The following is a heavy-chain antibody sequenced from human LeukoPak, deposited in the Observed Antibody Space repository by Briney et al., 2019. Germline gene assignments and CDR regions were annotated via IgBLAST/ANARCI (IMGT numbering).Heavy chain of an antibody. J-gene: IGHJ6*03. CDR1: GGTFSSYA. CDR2: IIPIFGTA. V-gene: IGHV1-69*13. D-gene: IGHD4-11*01. Sequence: SVKVSCXASGGTFSSYAISWVRQALGQGLEWMGGIIPIFGTANYAQKFQGRVTITADESTSTAYMELSSLRSEDTAVYYCARGVTTGGKYYYYYYMDVWGKGTTVTVSS. CDR3: ARGVTTGGKYYYYYYMDV.